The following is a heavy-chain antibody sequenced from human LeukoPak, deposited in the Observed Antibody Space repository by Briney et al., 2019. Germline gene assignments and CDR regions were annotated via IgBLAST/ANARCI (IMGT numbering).Heavy chain of an antibody. D-gene: IGHD3-10*01. CDR1: GFTFSRYG. CDR3: ARDLGFGAPDDS. J-gene: IGHJ4*02. Sequence: PGGSLRLSCLASGFTFSRYGFHWVRQAPGKGPEWVAGVTYDRRTEFYADSVGGRFTLSRDNSKNAVYLQMNSLRTEDTAVYYCARDLGFGAPDDSWGQGTLVTVSS. CDR2: VTYDRRTE. V-gene: IGHV3-30*03.